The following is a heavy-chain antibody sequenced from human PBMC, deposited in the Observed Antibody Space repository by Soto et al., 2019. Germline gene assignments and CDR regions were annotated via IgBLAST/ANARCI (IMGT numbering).Heavy chain of an antibody. J-gene: IGHJ4*02. V-gene: IGHV3-23*01. D-gene: IGHD1-26*01. CDR1: GFTFSSYA. Sequence: EVQLLESGGGLVQPGGSLRLSCAASGFTFSSYAMSWVRQAPGKGLEWVSAISGSGGSTYYADSVKGRFTISRDNSKNTMNLQMNKLRGQETAVYYGAREAPNEGGTMGFDYWGQGTLVTVSS. CDR3: AREAPNEGGTMGFDY. CDR2: ISGSGGST.